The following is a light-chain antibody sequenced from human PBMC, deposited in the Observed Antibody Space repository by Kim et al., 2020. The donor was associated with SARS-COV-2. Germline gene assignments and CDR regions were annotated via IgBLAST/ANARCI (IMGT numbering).Light chain of an antibody. CDR3: QAWDSSTAV. Sequence: VSPGQTASITCSGDNLGNKYACWYQQKSGQSPVLVIYQDNKRPSGIPERFSGSNSGNTATLTISGTQAMDEADYYCQAWDSSTAVFGGGTQLTVL. CDR1: NLGNKY. V-gene: IGLV3-1*01. J-gene: IGLJ3*02. CDR2: QDN.